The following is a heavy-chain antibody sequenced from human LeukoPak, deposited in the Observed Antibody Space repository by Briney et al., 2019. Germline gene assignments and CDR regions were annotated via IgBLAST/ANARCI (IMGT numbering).Heavy chain of an antibody. CDR1: GYTFTSYY. D-gene: IGHD3-16*01. V-gene: IGHV1-46*01. CDR2: INPSGGST. CDR3: AREFERVEWGDAFDI. J-gene: IGHJ3*02. Sequence: ASVKVSCRASGYTFTSYYMHWVRQAPGQGLEWMGIINPSGGSTSYAQKFQGRVTMTRDTSTSTVYMELSSLRSEDTAVYYCAREFERVEWGDAFDIWGQGTMVTVSS.